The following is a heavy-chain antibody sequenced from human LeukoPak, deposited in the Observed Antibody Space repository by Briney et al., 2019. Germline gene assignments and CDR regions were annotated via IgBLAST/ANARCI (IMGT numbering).Heavy chain of an antibody. CDR3: AREDRWPGRGYYFDY. CDR2: IWYDGSNK. V-gene: IGHV3-33*01. D-gene: IGHD2-15*01. J-gene: IGHJ4*02. Sequence: GGSLRLSCAASGFTFSSYGMHWVRQAPGKGLEWVAVIWYDGSNKYYAGSVKGRFTISRDNSKNTLYLQMNSLRAEETAVYYCAREDRWPGRGYYFDYWGQGTLVTVSS. CDR1: GFTFSSYG.